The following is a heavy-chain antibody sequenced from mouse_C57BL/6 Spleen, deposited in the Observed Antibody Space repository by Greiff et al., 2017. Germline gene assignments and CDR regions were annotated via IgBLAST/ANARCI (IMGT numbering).Heavy chain of an antibody. V-gene: IGHV1-39*01. CDR2: INPNYGTT. CDR3: ARRGSSYDYAMDY. J-gene: IGHJ4*01. D-gene: IGHD1-1*01. CDR1: GYSFTDYN. Sequence: EVKLMESGPELVKPGASVKISCKASGYSFTDYNMNWVKQSNGKSLEWIGVINPNYGTTSYNQKCKGKATLTVDQSSSTAYMQLNSLTSEDSAVYYCARRGSSYDYAMDYWGQGTSVTVSS.